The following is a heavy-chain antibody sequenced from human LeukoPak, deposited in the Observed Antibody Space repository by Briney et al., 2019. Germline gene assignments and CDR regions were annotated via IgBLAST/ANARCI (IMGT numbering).Heavy chain of an antibody. V-gene: IGHV3-74*01. D-gene: IGHD6-13*01. J-gene: IGHJ4*02. Sequence: GGSLRLSCVASGFTFSNYWMHWVRQPPGKGLVWVSRIYVDGRTTNYAVSVKGRFTISRDNAKNSLYLQMNSLRAEDTAVYYCAVIIAAAGTVDYWGQGTLVTVSS. CDR2: IYVDGRTT. CDR3: AVIIAAAGTVDY. CDR1: GFTFSNYW.